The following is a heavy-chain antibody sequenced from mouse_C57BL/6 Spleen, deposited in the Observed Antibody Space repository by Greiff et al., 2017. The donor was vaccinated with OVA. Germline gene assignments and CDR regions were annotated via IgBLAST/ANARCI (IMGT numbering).Heavy chain of an antibody. V-gene: IGHV14-2*01. J-gene: IGHJ3*01. CDR1: GFNIKDYY. CDR2: IDPEDGET. D-gene: IGHD3-2*02. Sequence: VQLQQSGAELVKPGASVKLSCTASGFNIKDYYMHWVKQRTEQGLEWIGRIDPEDGETKYAPNFQGKATITADTSSNTAYLQLSSLTSEDTAVYYCARATAQASWFAYWGQGTLVTVSA. CDR3: ARATAQASWFAY.